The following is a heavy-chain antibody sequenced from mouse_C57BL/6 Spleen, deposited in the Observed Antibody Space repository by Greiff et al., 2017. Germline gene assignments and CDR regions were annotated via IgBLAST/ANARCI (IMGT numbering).Heavy chain of an antibody. CDR2: ISSGGSYT. V-gene: IGHV5-6*01. CDR3: ARHLTGL. CDR1: GFTFSSYG. Sequence: EVKLVESGGDLVKPGGSLKLSCAVSGFTFSSYGMSWVRQTPDKRLEWVATISSGGSYTYYPDSVKGRFTISRDNAKNTLYLQMSSLKSEDTAMYYCARHLTGLWGQGTSVTVSS. D-gene: IGHD4-1*01. J-gene: IGHJ4*01.